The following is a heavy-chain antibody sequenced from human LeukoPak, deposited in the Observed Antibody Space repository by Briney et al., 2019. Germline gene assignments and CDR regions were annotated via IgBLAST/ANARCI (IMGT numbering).Heavy chain of an antibody. Sequence: ASVKVSCKASGYTFTSCYMHWVRQAPGQGLGWMRIINPSGGSTSYAQKFQGRVTMTRNTSISTAYIELSSLRSEDTAVYYCARFRVGGSYYGEFDYWGQGTLVTVSS. J-gene: IGHJ4*02. CDR2: INPSGGST. V-gene: IGHV1-46*01. D-gene: IGHD1-26*01. CDR1: GYTFTSCY. CDR3: ARFRVGGSYYGEFDY.